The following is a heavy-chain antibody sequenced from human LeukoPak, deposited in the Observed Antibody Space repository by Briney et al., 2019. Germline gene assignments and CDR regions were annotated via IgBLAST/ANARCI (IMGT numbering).Heavy chain of an antibody. J-gene: IGHJ5*02. Sequence: GASVKVSCKASGYTFTVYYMHWVRQAPGQGLEWMGWISPNSGGTNYAQKFQGRVTVTRDTSISTAYMELSSLRSEDTAVYYCAKDSNYRFDPWGQGTLVTVSS. V-gene: IGHV1-2*02. CDR2: ISPNSGGT. D-gene: IGHD4-11*01. CDR3: AKDSNYRFDP. CDR1: GYTFTVYY.